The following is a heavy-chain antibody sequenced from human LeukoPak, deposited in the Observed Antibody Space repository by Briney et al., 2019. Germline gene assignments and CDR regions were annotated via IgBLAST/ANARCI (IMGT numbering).Heavy chain of an antibody. CDR1: AFTFSNYA. CDR3: AKDLGNSGSWDY. D-gene: IGHD1-26*01. J-gene: IGHJ4*02. V-gene: IGHV3-23*01. CDR2: ISGSGTST. Sequence: PGESLTPSCAASAFTFSNYAIGSVRQAPGKGLEWVSLISGSGTSTYYADSVKGRFTVSRDRSKNTLYLQMNSLRAEDTAVYYCAKDLGNSGSWDYWGQGALVTVST.